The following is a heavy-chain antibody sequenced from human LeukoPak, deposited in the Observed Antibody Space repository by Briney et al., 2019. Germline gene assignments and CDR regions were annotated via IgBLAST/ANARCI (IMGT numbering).Heavy chain of an antibody. Sequence: GRSLRLSCAASGFTFDDYAMHWVRQAPGKGLEWVSGISWNSGSIGYADSVKGRFTISRDNAKNFLYLQMNSLRAEDTALYYCAKDMGACSGGSCYSAQAYGMDVWGQGTTVTVSS. CDR2: ISWNSGSI. D-gene: IGHD2-15*01. J-gene: IGHJ6*02. CDR1: GFTFDDYA. CDR3: AKDMGACSGGSCYSAQAYGMDV. V-gene: IGHV3-9*01.